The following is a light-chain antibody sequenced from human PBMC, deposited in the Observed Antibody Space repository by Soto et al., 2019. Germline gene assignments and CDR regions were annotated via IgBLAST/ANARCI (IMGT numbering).Light chain of an antibody. J-gene: IGLJ1*01. CDR3: SSYTSGSTYV. V-gene: IGLV2-14*01. CDR1: SSDVGGYNY. CDR2: EVS. Sequence: QSVLTQPASVSGSPGQSITISCTGTSSDVGGYNYVSWYQQHPGKAPKVMIYEVSNRPSGVSDRFSGSKSGNTASLTISGLQAEDESDYYCSSYTSGSTYVFGTGTKLTVL.